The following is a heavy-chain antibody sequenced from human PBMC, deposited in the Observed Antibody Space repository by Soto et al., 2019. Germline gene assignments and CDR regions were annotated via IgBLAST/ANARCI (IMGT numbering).Heavy chain of an antibody. CDR2: IYYSGST. CDR3: ERVRAVAGTMYYGMDV. Sequence: QVQLQESGPGLVKPSETLSLTCTVSGGSISSYYWSWIRQPPGKGLEWIGYIYYSGSTNYNPSLMRRVTISGDTSKNQFSLKLSSVNAADKAVYDCERVRAVAGTMYYGMDVWGQGTTVTDSS. CDR1: GGSISSYY. J-gene: IGHJ6*02. D-gene: IGHD6-19*01. V-gene: IGHV4-59*01.